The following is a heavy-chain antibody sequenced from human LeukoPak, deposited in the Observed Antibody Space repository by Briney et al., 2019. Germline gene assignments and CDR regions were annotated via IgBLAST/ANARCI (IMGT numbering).Heavy chain of an antibody. Sequence: SETLSLTCAVYGGSFSGYKWSWIRQPPGKRLEWIGEISHSGSTSYNPSLKSRVAISVDTSKNQFSLKLSSVTAADTAVYYCARAVESGSYPLGWFDPWGQGTLVTVSS. J-gene: IGHJ5*02. CDR1: GGSFSGYK. CDR2: ISHSGST. CDR3: ARAVESGSYPLGWFDP. V-gene: IGHV4-34*01. D-gene: IGHD1-26*01.